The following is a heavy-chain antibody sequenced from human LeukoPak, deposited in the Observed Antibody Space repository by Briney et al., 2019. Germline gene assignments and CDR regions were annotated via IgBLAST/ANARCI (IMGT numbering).Heavy chain of an antibody. CDR2: IKNKAEGGTT. D-gene: IGHD4-11*01. J-gene: IGHJ4*02. CDR3: TTTYRNLDF. V-gene: IGHV3-15*05. Sequence: PGGSLRLSCAASGFTFSDAWMTWVRQAPGKGLEWVGRIKNKAEGGTTDFAAPVKGRFTISGDDSKNNVYLLMNSLKTEDTGVYYCTTTYRNLDFWGQGTLVTVSS. CDR1: GFTFSDAW.